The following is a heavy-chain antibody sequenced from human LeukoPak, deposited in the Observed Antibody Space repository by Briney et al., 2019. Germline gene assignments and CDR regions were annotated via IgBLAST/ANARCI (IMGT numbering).Heavy chain of an antibody. CDR3: ASYEGGYCSGRRRLEYFQH. CDR1: GGSISSYY. Sequence: SETLSLTCTVSGGSISSYYWSWIRQPPGKGLEWIGYIYYSGSTNYNPSLKSRVTISVDTSKNQFSLKLSSVTAADTAVYYCASYEGGYCSGRRRLEYFQHWGQGTLVTVSS. J-gene: IGHJ1*01. D-gene: IGHD2-15*01. CDR2: IYYSGST. V-gene: IGHV4-59*08.